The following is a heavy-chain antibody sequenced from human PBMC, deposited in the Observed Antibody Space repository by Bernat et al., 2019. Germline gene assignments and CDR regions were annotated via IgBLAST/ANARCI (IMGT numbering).Heavy chain of an antibody. CDR3: TKVTD. Sequence: GRLVESGGGLVKPGESLRLSCRTSGFDFSDAWMSWVRQAPGKGLEWVGRIKRKIDGETTEYAAALKDRFTISRDDSKDMVYLQMNSLRNEDTAMYYCTKVTDWGQGTLVTVSS. D-gene: IGHD3-16*01. CDR2: IKRKIDGETT. CDR1: GFDFSDAW. V-gene: IGHV3-15*01. J-gene: IGHJ4*02.